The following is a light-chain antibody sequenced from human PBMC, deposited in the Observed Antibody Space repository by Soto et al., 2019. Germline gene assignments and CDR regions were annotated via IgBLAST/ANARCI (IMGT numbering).Light chain of an antibody. CDR2: NDN. Sequence: QSVLTQPPSASGTPGQGVAISCSGSSSNMGSNTVNWYQHLPGTAPKILIYNDNQPPSGGPARFFGSKSGTSASLAITGLQSEDEDDYYCAAWDGSLNHILFGGGTKVTVL. J-gene: IGLJ2*01. CDR3: AAWDGSLNHIL. V-gene: IGLV1-44*01. CDR1: SSNMGSNT.